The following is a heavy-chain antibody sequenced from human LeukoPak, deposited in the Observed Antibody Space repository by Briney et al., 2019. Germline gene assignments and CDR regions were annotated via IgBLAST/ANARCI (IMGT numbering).Heavy chain of an antibody. CDR1: GYTFTGYY. Sequence: ASVKVSCKASGYTFTGYYMHWVRQAPGQGLEWMGWINPNSGGTNYAQKFQGRVTMTRDTSISTAYMELSRLRSDDTAVYYCARASSYYYDSSGYYGYWGQGTLVTVSS. V-gene: IGHV1-2*02. CDR2: INPNSGGT. CDR3: ARASSYYYDSSGYYGY. J-gene: IGHJ4*02. D-gene: IGHD3-22*01.